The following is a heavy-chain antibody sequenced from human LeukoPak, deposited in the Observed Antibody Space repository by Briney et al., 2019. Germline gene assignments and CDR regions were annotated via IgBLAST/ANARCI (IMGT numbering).Heavy chain of an antibody. CDR2: IYHSGST. V-gene: IGHV4-30-2*01. CDR3: ARAWPGLVGSGSYIFDY. CDR1: GGSISSGGYS. D-gene: IGHD3-10*01. Sequence: SETLSLTCAVSGGSISSGGYSWSWIRQPPGKGLEWIGYIYHSGSTYYNPSLKSRVTISVDRSKNQFSLKLSSVTAADTAVYYCARAWPGLVGSGSYIFDYWGQGTLVTVSS. J-gene: IGHJ4*02.